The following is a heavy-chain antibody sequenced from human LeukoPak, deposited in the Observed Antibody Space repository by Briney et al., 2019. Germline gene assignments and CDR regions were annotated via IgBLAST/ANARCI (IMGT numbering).Heavy chain of an antibody. CDR2: IYYSGST. J-gene: IGHJ4*02. CDR1: GGSISSYY. Sequence: SETLSLTCTVSGGSISSYYWSWIRQPPGKGLEWIGYIYYSGSTNYNPSLKSRVTISVDTSKNQFSLKLSSVTAADTAVYYCAGRGYSYGNDDHWGQGTLVTVSS. V-gene: IGHV4-59*01. CDR3: AGRGYSYGNDDH. D-gene: IGHD5-18*01.